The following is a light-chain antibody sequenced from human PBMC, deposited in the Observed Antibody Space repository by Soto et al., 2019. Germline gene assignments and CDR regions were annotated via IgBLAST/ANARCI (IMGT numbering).Light chain of an antibody. J-gene: IGKJ5*01. Sequence: DIQMTQSPSTLSASVGDRVTITFRASQSISSWLAWYQQKPGKAPKLLIYAASSLQSGVPSRFSGSGSGTEFTLTINSLQADDFATYYCQQHNSFSITFGQGTRLEIK. CDR2: AAS. CDR1: QSISSW. V-gene: IGKV1-5*01. CDR3: QQHNSFSIT.